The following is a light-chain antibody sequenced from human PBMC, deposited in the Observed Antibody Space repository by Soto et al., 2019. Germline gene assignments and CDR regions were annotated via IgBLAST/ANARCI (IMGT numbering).Light chain of an antibody. Sequence: QSALTQPPSVSGSPGQSVTISCTGTSSDIGAYNRVSWYQQPPGTAPKLMIYEVRDRTSGVPDRFSGSKSGNTASLTISGLQAEYEADYYCSSYTSSNTLIFGGGTKLTVL. CDR1: SSDIGAYNR. V-gene: IGLV2-18*02. CDR2: EVR. CDR3: SSYTSSNTLI. J-gene: IGLJ2*01.